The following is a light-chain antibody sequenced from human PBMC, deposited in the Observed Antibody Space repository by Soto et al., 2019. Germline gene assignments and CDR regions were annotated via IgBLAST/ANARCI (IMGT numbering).Light chain of an antibody. V-gene: IGKV1-5*01. Sequence: DIHMIQSPSTLSASVGERAPISCRASQSISNLLAWYQQRPGKAPKLLIYDASTLEHGVPSRFRGSGSGTKFTLTIASLQPDDFATYYCQQYETFSGTFGPGTKVDIK. J-gene: IGKJ1*01. CDR2: DAS. CDR3: QQYETFSGT. CDR1: QSISNL.